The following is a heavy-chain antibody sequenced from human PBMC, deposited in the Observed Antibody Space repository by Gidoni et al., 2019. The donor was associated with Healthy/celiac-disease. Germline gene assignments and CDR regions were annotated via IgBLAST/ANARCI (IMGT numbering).Heavy chain of an antibody. J-gene: IGHJ4*02. CDR1: GFTFSSYG. Sequence: QVQLVESGGGVVQPGRSLRLSCAASGFTFSSYGMHCVRQAPGKGLEWVAVISYDGSNKYYADSVKGRFTISRDNSKNTLYLQMNSLRAEDTAVYYCAKGSCGGGDCYWDYWGQGTLVTVSS. CDR3: AKGSCGGGDCYWDY. CDR2: ISYDGSNK. V-gene: IGHV3-30*18. D-gene: IGHD2-21*02.